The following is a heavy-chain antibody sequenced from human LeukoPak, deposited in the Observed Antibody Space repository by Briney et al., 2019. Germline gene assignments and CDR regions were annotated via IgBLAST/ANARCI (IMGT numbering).Heavy chain of an antibody. D-gene: IGHD6-13*01. CDR3: SRGISGYGMDV. J-gene: IGHJ6*02. V-gene: IGHV3-73*01. CDR2: IRTKVNCYAT. CDR1: GFTFSGSG. Sequence: GGSLKLSCAASGFTFSGSGMGWVRQASGKGLEWIGRIRTKVNCYATAYAASVKGRFTISRDDSKNTAYLQMDSLKPEDTGVYYCSRGISGYGMDVWGQGTTVTVSS.